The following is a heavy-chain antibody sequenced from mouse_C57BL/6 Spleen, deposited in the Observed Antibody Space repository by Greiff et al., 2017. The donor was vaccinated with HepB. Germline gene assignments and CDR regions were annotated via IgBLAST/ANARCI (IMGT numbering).Heavy chain of an antibody. Sequence: VQLQQSGTVLARPGASVKMSCKTSGYTFTSYWMHWVKQRPGQGLEWIGAIYPGNSDTSYNQKFKGKAKLTAVTSASTAYMELSSLTNEDSAVYYGTRGDWDGGDAMDYWGQGTSVTVSS. CDR3: TRGDWDGGDAMDY. CDR1: GYTFTSYW. D-gene: IGHD4-1*01. J-gene: IGHJ4*01. CDR2: IYPGNSDT. V-gene: IGHV1-5*01.